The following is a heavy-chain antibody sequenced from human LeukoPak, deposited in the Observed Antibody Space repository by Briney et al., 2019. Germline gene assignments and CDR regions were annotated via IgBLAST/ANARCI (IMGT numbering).Heavy chain of an antibody. CDR2: ISSSSSYI. CDR3: ARVDGYYYYYMDV. V-gene: IGHV3-21*04. J-gene: IGHJ6*03. D-gene: IGHD5-24*01. CDR1: GSTFSSYS. Sequence: GPMRLSCAAAGSTFSSYSGNWVRQAAKRLLGWVSSISSSSSYIYYADSVKGRFTIPRDNSKNPLYLQMNSLRAEDTAVYYCARVDGYYYYYMDVWGKGTTVTVSS.